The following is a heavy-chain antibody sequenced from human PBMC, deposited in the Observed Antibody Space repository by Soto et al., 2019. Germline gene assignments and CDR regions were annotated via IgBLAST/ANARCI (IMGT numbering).Heavy chain of an antibody. D-gene: IGHD3-9*01. V-gene: IGHV4-59*08. CDR3: ARHGFGTDYDILTGYLLIDY. J-gene: IGHJ4*02. CDR1: GGSISSYY. Sequence: SETLSLTCTVSGGSISSYYWSWIRQPPGKGLEWIGYIYYSGSTNYNPSLKSRVTISVDTSKNQFSLKLSSVTAADTAVYYCARHGFGTDYDILTGYLLIDYWGQGTLVTVS. CDR2: IYYSGST.